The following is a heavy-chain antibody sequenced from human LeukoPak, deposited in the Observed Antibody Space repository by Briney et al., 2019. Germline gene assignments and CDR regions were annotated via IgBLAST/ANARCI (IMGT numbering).Heavy chain of an antibody. J-gene: IGHJ4*02. V-gene: IGHV3-30*01. CDR3: ARDPDQTGYFDY. CDR1: GFTFSRYA. D-gene: IGHD7-27*01. Sequence: GRSLRLSCAASGFTFSRYAMHWVRQAPGKGLEWVAVISYDGSNKYYADSVKGRFTISRDNSKNTLYLQMNSLRAEDTAVYYCARDPDQTGYFDYWGQGTLVTVSS. CDR2: ISYDGSNK.